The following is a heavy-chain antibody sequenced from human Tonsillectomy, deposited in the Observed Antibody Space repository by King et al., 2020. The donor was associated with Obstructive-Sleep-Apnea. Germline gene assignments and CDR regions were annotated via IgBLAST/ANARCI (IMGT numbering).Heavy chain of an antibody. CDR3: ARDRYCSSTSCLGYGMDV. CDR2: ISYDGSNK. V-gene: IGHV3-30-3*01. D-gene: IGHD2-2*01. CDR1: GFTFSSYA. Sequence: VQLVESGGGVVQPGRSLRLSCAASGFTFSSYAMHWVRQVPGKGLEWGAVISYDGSNKYYADSVKGRFTISGDNSKNTLYLQMNSLRAEDTAVYYCARDRYCSSTSCLGYGMDVWGQGTTVTVSS. J-gene: IGHJ6*02.